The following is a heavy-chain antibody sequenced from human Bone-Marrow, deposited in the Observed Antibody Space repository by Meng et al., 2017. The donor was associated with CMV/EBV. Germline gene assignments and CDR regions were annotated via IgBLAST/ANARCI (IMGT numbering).Heavy chain of an antibody. V-gene: IGHV3-30*04. Sequence: GESLKISCAAAGFTFSSYAMHWVRQAPGKGLEWVAVISYDGSNKYYADYVKGRFTISRDNSKNTLYLQMNSLRAEDTAVYYCARGIVVVNPYYFDYWGQGTLVTVSS. CDR2: ISYDGSNK. CDR3: ARGIVVVNPYYFDY. D-gene: IGHD3-22*01. J-gene: IGHJ4*02. CDR1: GFTFSSYA.